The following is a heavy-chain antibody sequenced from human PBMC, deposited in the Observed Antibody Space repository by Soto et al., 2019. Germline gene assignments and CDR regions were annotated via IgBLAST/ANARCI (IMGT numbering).Heavy chain of an antibody. V-gene: IGHV4-59*12. J-gene: IGHJ6*02. CDR3: ARDRYGLDV. CDR1: GSSMTTYY. CDR2: IYYSGST. Sequence: SETLSLTCSVSGSSMTTYYWHWIRQPPGKGLEWIGYIYYSGSTNYNPSLESRVTISVDTSKNHFSLKLTSLSAADTAVYFCARDRYGLDVWGQGTTVTVSS.